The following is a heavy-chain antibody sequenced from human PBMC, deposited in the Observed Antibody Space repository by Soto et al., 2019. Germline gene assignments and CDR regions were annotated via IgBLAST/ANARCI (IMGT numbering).Heavy chain of an antibody. J-gene: IGHJ6*02. CDR3: ARHISISRDYYYAMDV. Sequence: PGESLKISCKGYGYTLTDYWIGWVRPLPGKGLEWMGIIYPGDTDTRYIPSFQGHVTITVDKTTNTEYLQWNTLKASDTAMYYCARHISISRDYYYAMDVWGQGTTVTVSS. V-gene: IGHV5-51*01. CDR1: GYTLTDYW. CDR2: IYPGDTDT. D-gene: IGHD3-10*01.